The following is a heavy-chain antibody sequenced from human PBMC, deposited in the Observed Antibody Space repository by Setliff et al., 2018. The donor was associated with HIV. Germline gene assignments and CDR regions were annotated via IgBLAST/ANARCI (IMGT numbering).Heavy chain of an antibody. J-gene: IGHJ3*02. D-gene: IGHD4-17*01. Sequence: SETLFLTCAVSGYSIRDNFFWGWVRQPPGKGLEWIGSIFYTGTTYYNPSLKSRVTLSLDTSKNRFSLQLTAVTAADTAVYYCASAWTDFGDKNDVFDIWGQGTMVTVSS. CDR2: IFYTGTT. V-gene: IGHV4-38-2*01. CDR1: GYSIRDNFF. CDR3: ASAWTDFGDKNDVFDI.